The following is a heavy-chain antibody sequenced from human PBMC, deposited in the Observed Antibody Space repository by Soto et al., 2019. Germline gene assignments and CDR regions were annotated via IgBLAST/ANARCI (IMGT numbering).Heavy chain of an antibody. Sequence: PSETLSLTCAVYGGSFSGYYWTWIRQPPGTGLEWIGEINHSGSTNYNPSLKSRVTISVDTSKNQFSLKLTSVTAADTAVYYCARDFNPSHYFDYWGQGTLVTVS. D-gene: IGHD2-2*01. CDR1: GGSFSGYY. V-gene: IGHV4-34*01. CDR2: INHSGST. J-gene: IGHJ4*02. CDR3: ARDFNPSHYFDY.